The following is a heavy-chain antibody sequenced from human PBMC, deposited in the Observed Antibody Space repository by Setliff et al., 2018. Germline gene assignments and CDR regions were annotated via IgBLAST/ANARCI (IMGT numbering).Heavy chain of an antibody. Sequence: GGSLRLSCAASGFTFSDYYMSWIRQAPGKGLEWVSYISSSGSTIYYADSVKGRFTISRDNAKNSLYLQMNSLRAEDTAVYYCASVSSYYYYMDVWGKGTTVTVSS. CDR3: ASVSSYYYYMDV. CDR1: GFTFSDYY. CDR2: ISSSGSTI. V-gene: IGHV3-11*04. J-gene: IGHJ6*03.